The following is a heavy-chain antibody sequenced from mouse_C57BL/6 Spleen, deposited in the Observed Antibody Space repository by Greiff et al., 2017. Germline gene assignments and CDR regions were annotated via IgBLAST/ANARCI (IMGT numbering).Heavy chain of an antibody. D-gene: IGHD1-1*01. J-gene: IGHJ4*01. Sequence: EVQGVESGGGLVQPKGSLKLSCAASGFSFNTYAMNWVRQAPGKGLEWVARIRSKSNNYATYYADSVKDRLTISRDDSESMLYLQMNNLKTEDTAMYYCVTTTVGAMDYWGQGTSVTVSS. CDR3: VTTTVGAMDY. CDR1: GFSFNTYA. V-gene: IGHV10-1*01. CDR2: IRSKSNNYAT.